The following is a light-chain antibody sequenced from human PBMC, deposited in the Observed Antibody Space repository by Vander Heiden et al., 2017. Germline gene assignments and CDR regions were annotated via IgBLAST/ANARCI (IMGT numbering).Light chain of an antibody. CDR2: WAS. Sequence: DIVMTQSPDSLAVSLGERATINCKSSQSVLYSSNNKNYLAWYQQKSGQPPKLLIYWASTRESGVPDRFSGSGSGTDFTLTISSLQAEDVAVYYCQQDDSTPSTFGQGTRMEIK. CDR1: QSVLYSSNNKNY. V-gene: IGKV4-1*01. J-gene: IGKJ5*01. CDR3: QQDDSTPST.